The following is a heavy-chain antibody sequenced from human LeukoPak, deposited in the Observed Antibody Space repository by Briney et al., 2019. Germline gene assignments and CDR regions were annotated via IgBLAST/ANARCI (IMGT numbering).Heavy chain of an antibody. Sequence: GGCLRLSCAASGFTFSSYSMNWVRQAPGKGLEWVAAIKQDGREKYYVDSVKGRFTISRDNAKNSLYLQMNRLRVEDTALYYCASGIAFDYWGQGTLVTVSS. CDR2: IKQDGREK. J-gene: IGHJ4*02. D-gene: IGHD2-21*01. V-gene: IGHV3-7*01. CDR1: GFTFSSYS. CDR3: ASGIAFDY.